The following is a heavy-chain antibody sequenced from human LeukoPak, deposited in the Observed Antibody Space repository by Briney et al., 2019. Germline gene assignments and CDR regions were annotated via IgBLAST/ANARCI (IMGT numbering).Heavy chain of an antibody. V-gene: IGHV4-31*03. J-gene: IGHJ4*02. CDR1: GGSISSGADY. CDR3: ARADMATVFYF. D-gene: IGHD5-24*01. Sequence: SETLSLTCTVSGGSISSGADYWSWIRQHPGKGLEWIGYISYSGSTYYNPSLKTRLTISVDTSKNQFSLKLDSVTAADTALYYCARADMATVFYFWGRGTLISVSS. CDR2: ISYSGST.